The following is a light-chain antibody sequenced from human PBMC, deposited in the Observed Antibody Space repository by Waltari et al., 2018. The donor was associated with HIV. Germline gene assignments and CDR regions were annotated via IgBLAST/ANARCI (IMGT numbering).Light chain of an antibody. J-gene: IGKJ3*01. CDR1: QTVSSNY. Sequence: EIVLTQSPGTLSLSPGERATLSCRANQTVSSNYLAWYQQKPGQAPRLLIYGASSRAIGIPDRFSGSGSGTDFTLTINRLEPEDFAVYYCQQYGSSPTFGPGTKVDIK. CDR2: GAS. V-gene: IGKV3-20*01. CDR3: QQYGSSPT.